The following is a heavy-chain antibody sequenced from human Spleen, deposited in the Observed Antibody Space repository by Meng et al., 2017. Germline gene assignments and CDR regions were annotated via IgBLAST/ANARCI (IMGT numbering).Heavy chain of an antibody. V-gene: IGHV4-61*02. Sequence: SETLSLTCTVSGGSISSGSYYCSWIRQPAGKGLEWIGRIHTSGSTKYNPSLKSRVTISVDTSKNQFSLKLSSVTAADTAVYYCARDSYYDSSGYWFDYWGQGTLVTVSS. CDR3: ARDSYYDSSGYWFDY. CDR1: GGSISSGSYY. CDR2: IHTSGST. D-gene: IGHD3-22*01. J-gene: IGHJ4*02.